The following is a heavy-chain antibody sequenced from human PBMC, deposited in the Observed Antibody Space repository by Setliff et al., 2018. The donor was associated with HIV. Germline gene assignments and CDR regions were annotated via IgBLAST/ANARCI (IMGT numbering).Heavy chain of an antibody. CDR3: ARVPVAGANWFDP. Sequence: SETLSLTCTVSGASISSTLYYWAWIRQSPGKSLEWIGSVSQSGSTYYNPSLKSRITISVDRSKNLFSLKLISVTAADQGVYYCARVPVAGANWFDPWGLGTLVTVS. V-gene: IGHV4-39*01. CDR1: GASISSTLYY. D-gene: IGHD2-21*01. CDR2: VSQSGST. J-gene: IGHJ5*02.